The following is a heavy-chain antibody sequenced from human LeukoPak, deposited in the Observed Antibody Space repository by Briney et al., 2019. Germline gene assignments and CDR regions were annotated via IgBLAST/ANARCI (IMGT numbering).Heavy chain of an antibody. CDR3: ARDLVVGATRGPYDY. CDR2: INPSGGST. Sequence: ASVKVSCKASGFSFTGYYMHWVRQAPGQGLEWMGIINPSGGSTSYAQKFQGRVTMTRDMSTSTVYMELSSLRSEDTAVYYCARDLVVGATRGPYDYWGQGTLVTVSS. CDR1: GFSFTGYY. J-gene: IGHJ4*02. V-gene: IGHV1-46*01. D-gene: IGHD1-26*01.